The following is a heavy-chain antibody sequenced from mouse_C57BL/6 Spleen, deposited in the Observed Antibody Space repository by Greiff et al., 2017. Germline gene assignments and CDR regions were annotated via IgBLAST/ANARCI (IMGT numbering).Heavy chain of an antibody. V-gene: IGHV1-63*01. CDR3: ARSLWITTRRYWYFDV. Sequence: QVQLQQSGAELVRPGTSVKMSCKASGYTFTNYWIGWAKQRPGHGLEWIGDIYPGGGYTNYNEKFKGKATLTADKSSSTAYMQFSSLTSEDSAIYYCARSLWITTRRYWYFDVWGTGTTVTVSS. CDR2: IYPGGGYT. CDR1: GYTFTNYW. J-gene: IGHJ1*03. D-gene: IGHD2-4*01.